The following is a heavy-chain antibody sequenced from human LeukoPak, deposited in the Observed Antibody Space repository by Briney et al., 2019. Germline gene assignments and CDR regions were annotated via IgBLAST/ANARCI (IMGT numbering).Heavy chain of an antibody. V-gene: IGHV4-31*03. Sequence: SQTLSLTCTVSGGSISSGGYYWSWIRQHPGKGLEWIGYIYYSGSTYYNSSLKSRVTISVDTSKNQFSLKLSSVTAADTAVYYCARAVDTAMVVFDYWGQGTLVTVSS. CDR2: IYYSGST. CDR1: GGSISSGGYY. J-gene: IGHJ4*02. D-gene: IGHD5-18*01. CDR3: ARAVDTAMVVFDY.